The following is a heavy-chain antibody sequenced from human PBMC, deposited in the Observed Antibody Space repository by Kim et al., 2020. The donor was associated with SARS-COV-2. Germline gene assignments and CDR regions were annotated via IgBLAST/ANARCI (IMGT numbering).Heavy chain of an antibody. CDR1: GGSISSSSYY. J-gene: IGHJ4*02. CDR3: ARHEFYLELLDY. V-gene: IGHV4-39*01. D-gene: IGHD1-7*01. CDR2: IYYSGST. Sequence: SETLSLTCTVSGGSISSSSYYWGWIRQPPGKGLEWIGSIYYSGSTYYNPSLKSRVTISVDTSKNQFSLKLSSVTAADTAVYYCARHEFYLELLDYWGQGTLVTVSS.